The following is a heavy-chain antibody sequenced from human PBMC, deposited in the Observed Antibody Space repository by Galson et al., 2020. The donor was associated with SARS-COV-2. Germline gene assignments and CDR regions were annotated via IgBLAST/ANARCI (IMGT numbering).Heavy chain of an antibody. CDR1: GFTFSASA. D-gene: IGHD5-12*01. CDR2: IRSKTNNYAT. J-gene: IGHJ4*02. CDR3: TRGVATNFDY. V-gene: IGHV3-73*01. Sequence: TSETLSLTCATSGFTFSASALHWVRQASGKGLEWVGRIRSKTNNYATAYGASVKGRFTISRDDSKNTAYLQMNSLKIEDTAVYYCTRGVATNFDYWGQGTLVTVSS.